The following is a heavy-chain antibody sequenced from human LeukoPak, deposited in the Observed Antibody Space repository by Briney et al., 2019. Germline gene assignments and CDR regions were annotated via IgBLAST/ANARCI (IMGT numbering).Heavy chain of an antibody. Sequence: GGSLRLSCAASGFTFSSYSMNWVRQAPGKGLEWVSSISSSSSYIYYADSVKGRFTISRDNAKNPLYLQMNSLRAEDTAVYYCARDFSDFWSGYYVWDDYWGQGTLVTVSS. CDR1: GFTFSSYS. CDR2: ISSSSSYI. J-gene: IGHJ4*02. V-gene: IGHV3-21*01. CDR3: ARDFSDFWSGYYVWDDY. D-gene: IGHD3-3*01.